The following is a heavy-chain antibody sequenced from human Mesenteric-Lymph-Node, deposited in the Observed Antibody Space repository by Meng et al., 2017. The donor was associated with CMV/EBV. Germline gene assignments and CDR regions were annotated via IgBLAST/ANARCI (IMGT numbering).Heavy chain of an antibody. J-gene: IGHJ4*02. CDR1: GYTFTSYG. V-gene: IGHV1-18*01. Sequence: ASVKVSCKASGYTFTSYGISWVRQAPGQGLEWMGWISAYNGNTNYAQKLQGRVTMTTDTSTSTAYMELRSLRSDDTAVYYCARDLPSVCSSMSCYVYWGQGTLVTVSS. CDR2: ISAYNGNT. D-gene: IGHD2-2*01. CDR3: ARDLPSVCSSMSCYVY.